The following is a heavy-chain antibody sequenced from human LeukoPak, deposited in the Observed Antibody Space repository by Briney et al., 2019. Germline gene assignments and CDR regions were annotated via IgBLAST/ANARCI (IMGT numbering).Heavy chain of an antibody. D-gene: IGHD3-10*01. Sequence: GGFLRLSCAASGFTFSGYAMSWVRQAPGKGLEWVSTISYSGASTYYADPVKGRFTISRNNSKNTLYLQMNSLRAEDTALYYCAKASHGDYYYYMDVWGKGTTVTVSS. J-gene: IGHJ6*03. CDR1: GFTFSGYA. CDR2: ISYSGAST. V-gene: IGHV3-23*01. CDR3: AKASHGDYYYYMDV.